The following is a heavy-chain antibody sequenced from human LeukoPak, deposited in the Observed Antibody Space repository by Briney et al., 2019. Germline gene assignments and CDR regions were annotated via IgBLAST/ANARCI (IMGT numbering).Heavy chain of an antibody. D-gene: IGHD1-1*01. J-gene: IGHJ4*02. V-gene: IGHV3-74*03. CDR3: ARKAGTTGGVSLFDY. CDR2: VNTDGTTT. Sequence: PGGSLRLSCAASGFTVGHHYMHWVRQSPGQGLVWVSYVNTDGTTTTYADSVKGRFAISRDNSKNTLYLQMNSLRAEDTAVYYCARKAGTTGGVSLFDYWGQGTLVTVSS. CDR1: GFTVGHHY.